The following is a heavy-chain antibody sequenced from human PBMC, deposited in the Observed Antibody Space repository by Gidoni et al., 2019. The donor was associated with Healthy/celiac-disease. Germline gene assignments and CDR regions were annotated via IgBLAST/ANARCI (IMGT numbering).Heavy chain of an antibody. CDR2: IYYSGST. Sequence: QVQLQESGPGLAKPSQTLSLTCTVSGCSISSGDYYWSWIRQPPGKGLEWIGYIYYSGSTYYNPSLKSRVTISVDTSKNQFSLKLSSVTAADTAVYYCARSGSGYSYGYGVDYWGQGTLVTVSS. J-gene: IGHJ4*02. V-gene: IGHV4-30-4*01. D-gene: IGHD5-18*01. CDR3: ARSGSGYSYGYGVDY. CDR1: GCSISSGDYY.